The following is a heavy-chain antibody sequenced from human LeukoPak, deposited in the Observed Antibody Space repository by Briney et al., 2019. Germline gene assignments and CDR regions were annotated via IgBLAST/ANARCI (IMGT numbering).Heavy chain of an antibody. J-gene: IGHJ4*02. CDR2: IYPGDSDT. D-gene: IGHD3-3*01. V-gene: IGHV5-51*01. Sequence: GESLKISCKVSGYSFISYWIGWVRQMPGKGLEWMGIIYPGDSDTRYSPSFQGQVTISVDTSINTAYLQWRSLKASDTAMYYCARQSAWSDFWSGYSDYWGQGTLVTVSS. CDR3: ARQSAWSDFWSGYSDY. CDR1: GYSFISYW.